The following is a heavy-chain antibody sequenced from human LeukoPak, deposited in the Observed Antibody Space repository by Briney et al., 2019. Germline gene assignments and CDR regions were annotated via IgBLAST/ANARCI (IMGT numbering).Heavy chain of an antibody. D-gene: IGHD6-13*01. V-gene: IGHV4-59*01. CDR1: GGSISSYY. CDR3: ARVVSRSSSWSICYYYYMDV. CDR2: IYYSGST. Sequence: SETLSLTCTVSGGSISSYYWSWIRHPPGKGLEWIGYIYYSGSTNYNPSLKSRVTISVDTSKNQFSLKLSSVTAADTAVYYCARVVSRSSSWSICYYYYMDVWGKGTTVTVSS. J-gene: IGHJ6*03.